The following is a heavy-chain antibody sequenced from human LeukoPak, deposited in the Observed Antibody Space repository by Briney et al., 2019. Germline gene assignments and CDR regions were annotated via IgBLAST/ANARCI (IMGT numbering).Heavy chain of an antibody. V-gene: IGHV1-24*01. CDR3: ATDHRYSGYDYDWFDP. Sequence: ASVKVSCKVSGYTLTELSMHWVRQAPGKGLEWMGGFDPEDGETIYAQKFQGRVTMTEDTSTDTAYMELSSLRSGDTAVYYCATDHRYSGYDYDWFDPWGQGTLVTVSS. J-gene: IGHJ5*02. CDR2: FDPEDGET. D-gene: IGHD5-12*01. CDR1: GYTLTELS.